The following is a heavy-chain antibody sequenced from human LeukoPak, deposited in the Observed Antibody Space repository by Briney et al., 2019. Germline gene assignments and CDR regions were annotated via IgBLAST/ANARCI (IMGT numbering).Heavy chain of an antibody. CDR1: GFTFNIYS. CDR3: AKDRGYSTAGSFDY. Sequence: GGSLRLSCSASGFTFNIYSMNWVRQAPGKGLEWVSAISGSGGSTYYADSVKGRFTISRDNSKNTLYLQMNSLRAEDTAVYYCAKDRGYSTAGSFDYWGQGTLVTVSS. D-gene: IGHD3-10*01. V-gene: IGHV3-23*01. J-gene: IGHJ4*02. CDR2: ISGSGGST.